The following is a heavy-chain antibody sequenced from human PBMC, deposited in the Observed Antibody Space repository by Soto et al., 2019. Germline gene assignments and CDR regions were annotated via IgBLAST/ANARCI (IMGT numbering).Heavy chain of an antibody. V-gene: IGHV4-59*08. CDR1: GGSISSYY. D-gene: IGHD6-13*01. J-gene: IGHJ5*02. CDR2: IYYSGST. CDR3: ARLGVAAATNWFDP. Sequence: SETLSLTCTVSGGSISSYYWSWIRQPPGKGLEWIGYIYYSGSTNYNPSLKSRVTISVDTSKNQFSLKLSSVTAADTAVYYCARLGVAAATNWFDPWGQGTLVTVSS.